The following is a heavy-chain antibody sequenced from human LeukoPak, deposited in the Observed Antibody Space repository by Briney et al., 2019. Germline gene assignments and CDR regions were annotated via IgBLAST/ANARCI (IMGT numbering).Heavy chain of an antibody. J-gene: IGHJ4*02. CDR3: AKGPLRGTAAAIDY. CDR2: IYRDDTT. CDR1: GFTVSTNY. D-gene: IGHD2-2*01. V-gene: IGHV3-53*01. Sequence: GGSLRLSCAASGFTVSTNYMSWVRQAPGKGLEWVSVIYRDDTTYYADSVKGRFTISRDNSKNTLYLQMSSLRAEDTAVYYCAKGPLRGTAAAIDYWGQGTLVTVSS.